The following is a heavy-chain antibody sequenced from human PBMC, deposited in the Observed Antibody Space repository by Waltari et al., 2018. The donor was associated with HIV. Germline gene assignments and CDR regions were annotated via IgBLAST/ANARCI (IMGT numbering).Heavy chain of an antibody. CDR3: ARDLQIGAAVTGPSWFDP. CDR2: ISGRGGTT. D-gene: IGHD6-19*01. CDR1: GFTFTSYA. Sequence: EVRLFESGGGLVQPGGSLRLSCNASGFTFTSYAMHWVRQTPRKGLEWVSSISGRGGTTYYLDSVRGRFTISRDNSKDTLYLQMNSLRAEDSAVYYCARDLQIGAAVTGPSWFDPWGQGTLVTVSS. V-gene: IGHV3-23*01. J-gene: IGHJ5*02.